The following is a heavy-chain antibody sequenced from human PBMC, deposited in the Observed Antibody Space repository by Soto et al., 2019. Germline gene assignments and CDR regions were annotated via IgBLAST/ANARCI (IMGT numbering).Heavy chain of an antibody. V-gene: IGHV4-34*01. D-gene: IGHD1-1*01. Sequence: QVQLQQWGAGLLKPSETLSLTCAVYGGFVSSGSYYWSWIRQPPGKGLEWIGEMSHSGGTHFNPSLKIRVTITVDTPKNQFSLNIYSVTAADTALYYCARVERGTVTTVVDAFDIWGPGTMVTVSS. CDR2: MSHSGGT. J-gene: IGHJ3*02. CDR3: ARVERGTVTTVVDAFDI. CDR1: GGFVSSGSYY.